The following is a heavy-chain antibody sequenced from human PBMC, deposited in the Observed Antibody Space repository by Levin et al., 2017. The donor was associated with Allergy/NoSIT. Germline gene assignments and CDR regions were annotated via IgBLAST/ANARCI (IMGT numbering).Heavy chain of an antibody. Sequence: GESLKISCAASGLTFSSYWMHWVRQAPGKGMVWASGINSDGSNTRYADSVKGRFTISRDNAKNTLSLQMNSLRAEDTAVYYCARVFDGDYGYDYWGQGTLVTVSS. V-gene: IGHV3-74*01. CDR1: GLTFSSYW. CDR2: INSDGSNT. CDR3: ARVFDGDYGYDY. J-gene: IGHJ4*02. D-gene: IGHD4-17*01.